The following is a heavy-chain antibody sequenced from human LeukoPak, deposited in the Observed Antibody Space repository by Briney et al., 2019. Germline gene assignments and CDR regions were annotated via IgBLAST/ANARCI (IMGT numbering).Heavy chain of an antibody. CDR2: ISAYNGNT. D-gene: IGHD2-2*01. CDR1: GYTFTSYG. Sequence: GASVKVSCKASGYTFTSYGISWVRQAPGQGLEWTGWISAYNGNTNYAQKLQGRVTMTTDTSTSTAYMELRSLRSDDTAVYYCARGYCSSTSCYAWSGREFDYWGQGTLVTVSS. J-gene: IGHJ4*02. V-gene: IGHV1-18*01. CDR3: ARGYCSSTSCYAWSGREFDY.